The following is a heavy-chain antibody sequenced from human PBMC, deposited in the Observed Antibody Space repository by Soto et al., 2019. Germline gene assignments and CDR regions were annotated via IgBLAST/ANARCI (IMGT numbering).Heavy chain of an antibody. V-gene: IGHV2-5*02. CDR2: IYWDDDK. CDR3: AHSGKWGIRGVIKPWGY. Sequence: QITLKESGPALVKPTQTLTLTCTFSGFSLNTDGVGVGWIRQPPGKALEWLAVIYWDDDKRYNPSLKSRLSVAKGTSENHVVLRMTNMDPVHTATYYCAHSGKWGIRGVIKPWGYWGQGTLVAVSS. J-gene: IGHJ4*02. D-gene: IGHD3-10*01. CDR1: GFSLNTDGVG.